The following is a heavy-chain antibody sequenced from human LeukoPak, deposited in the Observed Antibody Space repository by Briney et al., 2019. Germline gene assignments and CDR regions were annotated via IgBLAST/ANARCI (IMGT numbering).Heavy chain of an antibody. D-gene: IGHD3-9*01. Sequence: GRSLRLSCAASGFTFSSYGIHWVRQAPGKGLEWVSFISYDGSSQYYADSVKGRFTISRDNSKNTLYLQMNSLRAEDTAVYYCARDRIRNFDYMYYFDSWGQGTLVTVSS. CDR2: ISYDGSSQ. CDR1: GFTFSSYG. V-gene: IGHV3-30-3*01. CDR3: ARDRIRNFDYMYYFDS. J-gene: IGHJ4*02.